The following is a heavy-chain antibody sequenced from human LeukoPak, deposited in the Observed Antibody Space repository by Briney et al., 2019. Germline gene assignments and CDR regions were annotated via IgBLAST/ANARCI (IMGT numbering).Heavy chain of an antibody. V-gene: IGHV3-33*01. D-gene: IGHD2-15*01. CDR2: IWYDGSNK. J-gene: IGHJ4*02. Sequence: GGSLRLSCAASGFTFSSYDMHWVRQAPGKGLEWVAVIWYDGSNKYYADSVKGRFTISRDNSKNTLRLQMNSLRVEDTAVYYCARARTSVAAPDYWGQGTLVTVSS. CDR1: GFTFSSYD. CDR3: ARARTSVAAPDY.